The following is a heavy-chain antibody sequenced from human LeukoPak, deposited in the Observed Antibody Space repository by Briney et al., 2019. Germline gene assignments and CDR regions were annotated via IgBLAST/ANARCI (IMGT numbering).Heavy chain of an antibody. Sequence: GRSLRLSCAASGFTFSSYGMHWVRQAPGKGLEWAAVIWYDGSNKYYADSVKGRFTISRDNSKNTLYLQMNSLRAEDTAVYYCASLHYYGSGSSSYYYGMDVWGKGTTVTVSS. CDR3: ASLHYYGSGSSSYYYGMDV. V-gene: IGHV3-33*01. J-gene: IGHJ6*04. CDR1: GFTFSSYG. CDR2: IWYDGSNK. D-gene: IGHD3-10*01.